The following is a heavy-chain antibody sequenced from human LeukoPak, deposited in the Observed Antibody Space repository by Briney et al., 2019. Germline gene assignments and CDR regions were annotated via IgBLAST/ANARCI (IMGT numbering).Heavy chain of an antibody. CDR1: GFTFSSYA. Sequence: PGGSLRLSCAASGFTFSSYAMSWVRQAPGKGLEWVSAISGSGGSTYYADSVKGRFTISRDNSKNTLYLQMNSLRAEDTAVYYCAKSGCSSTSCPPLQVNWFDPRGQGTLVTVSS. CDR2: ISGSGGST. J-gene: IGHJ5*02. V-gene: IGHV3-23*01. D-gene: IGHD2-2*01. CDR3: AKSGCSSTSCPPLQVNWFDP.